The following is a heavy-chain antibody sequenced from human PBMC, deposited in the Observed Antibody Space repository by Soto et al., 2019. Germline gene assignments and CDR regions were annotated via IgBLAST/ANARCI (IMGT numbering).Heavy chain of an antibody. Sequence: PSETLSLTCTVSGGSISSYYWSWIRQPPGKGLEWIGYIYYSGSTNYNPSLKSRVIISVDTSKNQFSLKLSSVTAADTAVYYCAAGGGYQNWFDPWGQGPLVTVCS. CDR3: AAGGGYQNWFDP. CDR2: IYYSGST. CDR1: GGSISSYY. V-gene: IGHV4-59*01. J-gene: IGHJ5*02. D-gene: IGHD2-2*01.